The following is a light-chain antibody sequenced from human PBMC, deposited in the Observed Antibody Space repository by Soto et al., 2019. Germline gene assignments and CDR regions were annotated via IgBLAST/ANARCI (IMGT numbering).Light chain of an antibody. Sequence: QSVLTQPASVSGSPGQSITISCAGTSSDVGGYNFVSWYQHHPGKVPKLMIYDVSNRPSGVSNRFSGPKSGNTASLTISGLQAEDEADYYCSSYTSSSTLVFGGGTKLTVL. CDR3: SSYTSSSTLV. CDR1: SSDVGGYNF. J-gene: IGLJ2*01. CDR2: DVS. V-gene: IGLV2-14*03.